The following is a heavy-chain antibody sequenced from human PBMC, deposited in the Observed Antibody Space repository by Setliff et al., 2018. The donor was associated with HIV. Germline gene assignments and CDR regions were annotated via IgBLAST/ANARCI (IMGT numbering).Heavy chain of an antibody. Sequence: SETLSLTCAVYGGAFSGYYWSWIRQPPGKGLEWIGEINHSGSTNYNPSLKSRFTISVDTSKNQFSLKVNSMTAADTAVYYCARGARLLAAYRDRWDYYYMGVWGKGTTVTVSS. D-gene: IGHD3-16*02. CDR2: INHSGST. V-gene: IGHV4-34*01. J-gene: IGHJ6*03. CDR3: ARGARLLAAYRDRWDYYYMGV. CDR1: GGAFSGYY.